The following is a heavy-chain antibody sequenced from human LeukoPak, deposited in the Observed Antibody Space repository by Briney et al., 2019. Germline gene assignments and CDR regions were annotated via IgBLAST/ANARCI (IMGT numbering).Heavy chain of an antibody. CDR1: GGSISSSSYY. Sequence: PSETLSLTCTVSGGSISSSSYYWGWIRQPPGKGLEWIGSIYYSGSTYYNPSLKSRVTISVDTSKNQFSLKLSSLTAADTAVYYCASVHPRIDYWGQGTLVSVSS. CDR3: ASVHPRIDY. J-gene: IGHJ4*02. V-gene: IGHV4-39*07. D-gene: IGHD3-10*02. CDR2: IYYSGST.